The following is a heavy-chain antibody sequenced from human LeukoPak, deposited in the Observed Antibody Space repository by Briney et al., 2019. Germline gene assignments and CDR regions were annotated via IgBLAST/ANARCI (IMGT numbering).Heavy chain of an antibody. J-gene: IGHJ6*03. D-gene: IGHD7-27*01. CDR1: GFTFSSYA. V-gene: IGHV3-23*01. CDR2: ISGSGGST. Sequence: GGSLRLSCAASGFTFSSYAMSWVRQAPGKGLEWVSAISGSGGSTYYADSVKGRFTISRDNSKNTLYPQMNSLRAEDTAVYYCAKDQSTGTYYYYYYYMDVWGKGTTVTVSS. CDR3: AKDQSTGTYYYYYYYMDV.